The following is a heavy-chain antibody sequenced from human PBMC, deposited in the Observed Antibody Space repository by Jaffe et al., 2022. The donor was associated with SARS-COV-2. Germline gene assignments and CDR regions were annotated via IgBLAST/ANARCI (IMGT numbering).Heavy chain of an antibody. CDR2: ISGDGGST. Sequence: EVQLVESGGGVVQPGGSLRLSCAASGFTFDDYAMHWVRQAPGKGLEWVSLISGDGGSTYYADSVKGRFTISRDNSKNSLYLQMNSLRTEDTALYYCAKGSGYSSSWYGGLDYWGQGTLVTVSS. J-gene: IGHJ4*02. D-gene: IGHD6-13*01. CDR3: AKGSGYSSSWYGGLDY. V-gene: IGHV3-43*02. CDR1: GFTFDDYA.